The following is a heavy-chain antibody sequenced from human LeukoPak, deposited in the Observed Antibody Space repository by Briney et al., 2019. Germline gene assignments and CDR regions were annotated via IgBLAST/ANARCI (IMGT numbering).Heavy chain of an antibody. D-gene: IGHD6-25*01. CDR3: ARDQEGGHDY. V-gene: IGHV1-69*04. Sequence: GSSVKVSCKASGGTFSSYAISWVRQAPGQGLEWMGRIIPILGIANYAQKFQGRVTITADKSTSTAYMELSSLRSEDRAVYYCARDQEGGHDYWGQGTLVTVSS. CDR1: GGTFSSYA. CDR2: IIPILGIA. J-gene: IGHJ4*02.